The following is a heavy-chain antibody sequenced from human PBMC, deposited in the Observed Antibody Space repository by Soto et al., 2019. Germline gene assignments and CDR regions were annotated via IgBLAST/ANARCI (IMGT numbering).Heavy chain of an antibody. CDR1: GASISSYY. CDR3: AIDTGTPARFDQ. Sequence: QVQLQESGPGLVKPSETLSLTCTVSGASISSYYWGWVRQSPGKGLEWVGYVHHSGTTGYNPSLHSRVTISLGTSKNQFSLRVTSAIAADTAVYFCAIDTGTPARFDQWGQGTLVTVSS. V-gene: IGHV4-59*01. J-gene: IGHJ4*02. CDR2: VHHSGTT. D-gene: IGHD4-17*01.